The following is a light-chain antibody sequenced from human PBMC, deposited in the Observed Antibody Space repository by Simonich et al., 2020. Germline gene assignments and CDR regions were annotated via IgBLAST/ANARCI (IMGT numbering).Light chain of an antibody. V-gene: IGKV4-1*01. J-gene: IGKJ4*01. CDR3: QQYYSTPLT. Sequence: DIVMTQSPDSLAVSLGERATINCKSSQSVLYSSYIKNYLAWYQQKQGQPPKLLIYWASTRESGVPDRFSGSGSGTDFTLTISSLQAEDVAVYYCQQYYSTPLTFGGGTKVEIK. CDR2: WAS. CDR1: QSVLYSSYIKNY.